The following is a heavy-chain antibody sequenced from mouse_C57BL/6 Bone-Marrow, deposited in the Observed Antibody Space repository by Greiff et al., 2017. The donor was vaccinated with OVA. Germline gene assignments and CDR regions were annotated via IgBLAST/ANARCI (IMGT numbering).Heavy chain of an antibody. CDR2: IDPANGNT. D-gene: IGHD2-1*01. V-gene: IGHV14-3*01. CDR1: GFNIKNTY. CDR3: APYGNYVGNYFDY. Sequence: VQLKESVAELVRPGASVKLSCTASGFNIKNTYMHWVKQRPEQGLEWIGRIDPANGNTKYAPKFQGKATITADTSSNTAYLQLSSLTSEDTAIYYCAPYGNYVGNYFDYWGQGTTLTVSS. J-gene: IGHJ2*01.